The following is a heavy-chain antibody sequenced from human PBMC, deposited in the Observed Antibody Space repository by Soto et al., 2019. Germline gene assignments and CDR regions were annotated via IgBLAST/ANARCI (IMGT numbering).Heavy chain of an antibody. V-gene: IGHV2-5*02. D-gene: IGHD3-9*01. Sequence: QITLKESGPTLVKPTQTLTLTCTFSGFSLSTSGVGVGWIRQPPGKALEWVTLIYWDDDKRYSPSLKSRITITKDTSTSQVVLTMSNMDPVDTGTYYCARHIPSGYNDAFDIWGQGTMVTVSS. CDR2: IYWDDDK. J-gene: IGHJ3*02. CDR3: ARHIPSGYNDAFDI. CDR1: GFSLSTSGVG.